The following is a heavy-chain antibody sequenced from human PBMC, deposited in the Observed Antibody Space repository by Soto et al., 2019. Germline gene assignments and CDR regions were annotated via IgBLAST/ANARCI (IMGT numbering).Heavy chain of an antibody. V-gene: IGHV4-39*01. J-gene: IGHJ4*02. Sequence: PSETLSLTCTVSGGSISSSSDYWGWIRQPPGKELEWIGSIYYSGSTYYNPSLKSRVTISVDTSKNQFSLKLSSVITADTAVYYCARTGYSNYADYCGQGTLVTVSS. CDR1: GGSISSSSDY. CDR3: ARTGYSNYADY. CDR2: IYYSGST. D-gene: IGHD4-4*01.